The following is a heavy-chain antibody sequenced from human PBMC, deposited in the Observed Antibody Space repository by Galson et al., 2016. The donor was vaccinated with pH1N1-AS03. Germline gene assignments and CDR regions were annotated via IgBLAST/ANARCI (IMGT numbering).Heavy chain of an antibody. Sequence: SLRLSCAASGFTFSSYAMHWVRQAPGKGLEWVAVISYDGTNKYYADSVKVRFTISRDNSKNTLYQQMNSLRVEDTAVYYCVADFDYWGQGTLVTVSS. CDR2: ISYDGTNK. CDR3: VADFDY. D-gene: IGHD6-13*01. CDR1: GFTFSSYA. J-gene: IGHJ4*02. V-gene: IGHV3-30*01.